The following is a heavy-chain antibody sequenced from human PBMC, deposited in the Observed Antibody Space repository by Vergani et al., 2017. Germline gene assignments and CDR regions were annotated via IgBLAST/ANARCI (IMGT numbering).Heavy chain of an antibody. CDR1: GFTFDDYA. J-gene: IGHJ4*02. V-gene: IGHV3-23*04. D-gene: IGHD5-12*01. CDR3: AKQGGYDGGGFDY. CDR2: ISGSGGST. Sequence: EVQLVESGGGLVQPGRSLRLSCAASGFTFDDYAMHWVRQAPGKGLEWVSGISGSGGSTYYADSVKGRFTISRDNSKNTLYLQMNSLRAEDTAVYYCAKQGGYDGGGFDYWGQGTLVTVSS.